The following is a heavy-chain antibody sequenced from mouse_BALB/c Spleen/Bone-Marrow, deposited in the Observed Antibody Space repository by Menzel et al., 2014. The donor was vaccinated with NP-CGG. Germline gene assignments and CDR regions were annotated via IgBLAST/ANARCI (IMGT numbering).Heavy chain of an antibody. CDR1: GFTFTDYY. Sequence: EVKLMESGGGLVQPGGSLRLSYATSGFTFTDYYMSWVRQPPGKALEWLGFIRNKANGYTTEYSASVKGRFTISRDNSQSILYLQMNTLRAEDSATYYCARYDVYYYFDYWGQGTTLTVSS. V-gene: IGHV7-3*02. J-gene: IGHJ2*01. CDR2: IRNKANGYTT. D-gene: IGHD2-3*01. CDR3: ARYDVYYYFDY.